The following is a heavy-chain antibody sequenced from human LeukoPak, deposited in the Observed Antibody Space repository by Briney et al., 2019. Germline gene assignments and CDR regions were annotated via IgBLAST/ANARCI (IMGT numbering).Heavy chain of an antibody. CDR1: GFTVSSNY. D-gene: IGHD3-22*01. J-gene: IGHJ4*02. CDR3: ALGRDSSGLMFDY. Sequence: PGGSLRLSCAASGFTVSSNYMSWVRQAPGKGLEWVSVIYSGGSTYYADSVKGRFTISRDNSKNTLYLQMNSLRAEDTAVYYCALGRDSSGLMFDYWGQGTLVTVSS. CDR2: IYSGGST. V-gene: IGHV3-53*01.